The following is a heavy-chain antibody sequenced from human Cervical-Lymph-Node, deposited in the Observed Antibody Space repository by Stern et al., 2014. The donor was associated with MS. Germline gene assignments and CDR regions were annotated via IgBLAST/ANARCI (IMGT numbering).Heavy chain of an antibody. V-gene: IGHV3-30*18. D-gene: IGHD3-10*01. Sequence: VQLVESGGGVVQHGRSLRRTCTVSGFTFSSYGMHWVRQAPAKGMEWGLVISYDGSDTYYAESVKGRFTISRDNSKNTLYLEMRSLRPEDTAVYYCVKRGITEVRGVRLGDYWGPGTLVIVSS. CDR1: GFTFSSYG. CDR3: VKRGITEVRGVRLGDY. J-gene: IGHJ4*02. CDR2: ISYDGSDT.